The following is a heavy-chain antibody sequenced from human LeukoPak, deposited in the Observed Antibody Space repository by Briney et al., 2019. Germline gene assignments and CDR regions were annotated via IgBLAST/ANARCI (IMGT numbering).Heavy chain of an antibody. V-gene: IGHV1-18*01. Sequence: GASVRVSCKASGYTFTSNGISWVRQAPGQGLEWMGWISTYNGNTNYAQKFQGRVTMTTDTSTSTAYMELRSLRSDDTAVYYCARIKWELLGPFDYWGQGTLVTVSS. D-gene: IGHD1-26*01. CDR1: GYTFTSNG. J-gene: IGHJ4*02. CDR2: ISTYNGNT. CDR3: ARIKWELLGPFDY.